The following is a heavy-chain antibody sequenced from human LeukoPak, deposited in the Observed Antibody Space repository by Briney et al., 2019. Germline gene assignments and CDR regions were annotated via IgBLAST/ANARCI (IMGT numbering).Heavy chain of an antibody. D-gene: IGHD2-15*01. Sequence: EASVKVSCKASGYTFTSYYMHWVRQVPGQGLEWMGIINPSGGSTSYAQKFQGRVTMTRDTSTSTVYMELSSLRSEDTAVYYCARDPAYCSGGSCYPNGIFDYWGQGTLVTVSS. V-gene: IGHV1-46*01. CDR1: GYTFTSYY. CDR2: INPSGGST. J-gene: IGHJ4*02. CDR3: ARDPAYCSGGSCYPNGIFDY.